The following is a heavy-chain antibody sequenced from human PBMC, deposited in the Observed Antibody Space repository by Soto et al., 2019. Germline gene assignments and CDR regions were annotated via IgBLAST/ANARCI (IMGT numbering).Heavy chain of an antibody. Sequence: SVKVSWKGSGLAFSRSPFKWVRQARGQRLEWIGWIAVGSGYTNYAQRFQDRVTLTRDMSTATTYMELSRLTSEDTAIYYCAADATAWQQMVPSDYWGQGTLVTVSS. CDR1: GLAFSRSP. J-gene: IGHJ4*02. CDR3: AADATAWQQMVPSDY. V-gene: IGHV1-58*01. D-gene: IGHD2-8*01. CDR2: IAVGSGYT.